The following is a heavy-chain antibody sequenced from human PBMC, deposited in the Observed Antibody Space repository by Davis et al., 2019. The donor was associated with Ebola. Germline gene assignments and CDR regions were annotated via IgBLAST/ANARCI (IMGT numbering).Heavy chain of an antibody. CDR1: GGSISSYY. V-gene: IGHV4-59*01. CDR3: ARESGYEGFDY. CDR2: IYYSGST. J-gene: IGHJ4*02. Sequence: SETLSLTCTVSGGSISSYYWSWIRQPPGKGLEWIGYIYYSGSTNYNPSLKSRVTISGDTSKNQFSLKLSSVTAADTAVYYCARESGYEGFDYWGQGTLVTVSS. D-gene: IGHD5-12*01.